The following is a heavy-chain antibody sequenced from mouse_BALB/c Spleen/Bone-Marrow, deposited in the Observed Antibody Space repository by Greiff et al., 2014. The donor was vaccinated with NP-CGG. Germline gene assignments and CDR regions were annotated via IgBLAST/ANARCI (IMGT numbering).Heavy chain of an antibody. CDR2: ITTYSANA. CDR1: GYTFTDYA. CDR3: ARGGTGPFPY. D-gene: IGHD3-3*01. V-gene: IGHV1-67*01. J-gene: IGHJ3*01. Sequence: QVQLQQSGPGLARPGESVKISCKGSGYTFTDYAMHWVKQSHAKSLGWIGVITTYSANAKYNQKFKGKATMTVDKSSSTAYLELARLTSEDSDIYYCARGGTGPFPYWGQGTLVTVSA.